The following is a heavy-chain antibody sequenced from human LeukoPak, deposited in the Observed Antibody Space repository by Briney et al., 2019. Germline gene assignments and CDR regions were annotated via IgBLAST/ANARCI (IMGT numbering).Heavy chain of an antibody. CDR1: GYTFTAYY. J-gene: IGHJ4*02. Sequence: ASVKVSCKASGYTFTAYYMHWVRQAPGQGLEWMGWINPNSGGTNYAQKFHDRVTMTRDTSISTAYMELNRLKSDDTGVYYCATAPPNGYSSGWYSFDYWGQGTLVTVSS. CDR3: ATAPPNGYSSGWYSFDY. CDR2: INPNSGGT. D-gene: IGHD6-19*01. V-gene: IGHV1-2*02.